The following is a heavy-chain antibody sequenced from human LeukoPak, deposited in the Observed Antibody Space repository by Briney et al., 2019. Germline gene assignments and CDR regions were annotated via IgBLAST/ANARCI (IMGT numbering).Heavy chain of an antibody. CDR3: AKDRVTHPFLNWFDP. J-gene: IGHJ5*02. V-gene: IGHV3-23*01. CDR1: GFTFSSYA. D-gene: IGHD2-21*02. Sequence: GGSLRLSCAASGFTFSSYAMSWVRQAPGKGLEWVSAISGIGGSTYYADSVKGRFTISRDNSKNTLYLQMSSLRAEDTAVYYCAKDRVTHPFLNWFDPWGQGTLVTVSS. CDR2: ISGIGGST.